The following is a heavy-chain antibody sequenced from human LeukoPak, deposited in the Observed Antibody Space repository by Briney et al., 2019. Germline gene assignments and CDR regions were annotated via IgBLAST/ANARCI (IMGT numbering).Heavy chain of an antibody. CDR2: IKSKTDGGTT. D-gene: IGHD2-15*01. V-gene: IGHV3-15*01. CDR3: TTVGRDIVVVVAATLSDY. Sequence: GGSLKLSCAASGLTFSNAWMSWVRQAPGKGLEWVGRIKSKTDGGTTDYAAPVKGRFTISRDDSKNTLYLQMNSLKTEDTAVYYCTTVGRDIVVVVAATLSDYWGQGALVTVSS. J-gene: IGHJ4*02. CDR1: GLTFSNAW.